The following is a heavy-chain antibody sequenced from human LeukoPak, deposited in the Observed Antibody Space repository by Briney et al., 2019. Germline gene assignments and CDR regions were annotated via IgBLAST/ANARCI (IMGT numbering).Heavy chain of an antibody. CDR1: GYSFSTYY. V-gene: IGHV1-46*01. CDR3: VREKAGGYFDF. J-gene: IGHJ4*02. Sequence: ASVRVSCKTSGYSFSTYYIHWMRQAPGQGLEWLGMINTNNGRTNQPENFRDSVTLTRDMSTSTVYMEMTSLLPDDTGMYYCVREKAGGYFDFWGQGTLVTVSS. D-gene: IGHD3-10*01. CDR2: INTNNGRT.